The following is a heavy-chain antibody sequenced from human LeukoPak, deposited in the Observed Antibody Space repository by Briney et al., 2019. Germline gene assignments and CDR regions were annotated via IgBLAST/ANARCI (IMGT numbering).Heavy chain of an antibody. D-gene: IGHD2-2*01. J-gene: IGHJ4*02. CDR3: ARGPDIVVVPAATFDY. CDR2: ISYDGSNK. CDR1: GFTFSSYG. V-gene: IGHV3-30*05. Sequence: GRSLRLSCAASGFTFSSYGMHWVHQAPGKGLEWVAVISYDGSNKYYADSVKGRFTISRDNSKNTLYLQMNSLRAEDTAVYYCARGPDIVVVPAATFDYWGQGTLVTVSS.